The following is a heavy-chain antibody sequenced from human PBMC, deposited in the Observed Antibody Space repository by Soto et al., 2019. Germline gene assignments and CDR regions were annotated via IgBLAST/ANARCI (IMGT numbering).Heavy chain of an antibody. V-gene: IGHV4-59*01. Sequence: PSETLSLTCTVSGGSISSYYWSWIRQPPGKGLEWIGYIYYSGSTNYNPSLKSRVTISVDTSKNQFSLRLSSVTAADTAVYYCAGQRAYYYDSSGYPLPPGYWGQGTLVTVSS. CDR2: IYYSGST. CDR3: AGQRAYYYDSSGYPLPPGY. CDR1: GGSISSYY. J-gene: IGHJ4*02. D-gene: IGHD3-22*01.